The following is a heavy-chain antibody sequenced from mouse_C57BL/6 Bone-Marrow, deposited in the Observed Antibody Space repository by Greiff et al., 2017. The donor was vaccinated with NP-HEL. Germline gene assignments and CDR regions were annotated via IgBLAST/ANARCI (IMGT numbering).Heavy chain of an antibody. CDR1: GYTFTSYW. V-gene: IGHV1-64*01. J-gene: IGHJ3*01. D-gene: IGHD2-3*01. Sequence: QVQLQQPGAELVKPGASVKLSCKASGYTFTSYWMHWVKQRPGQGLEWIGMIHPNSGSTNYNEKFKSKATLTLDKSSSTAYMQLSALTSEDSSVYYCAGPLDGYAYWGQGTLVTVSA. CDR2: IHPNSGST. CDR3: AGPLDGYAY.